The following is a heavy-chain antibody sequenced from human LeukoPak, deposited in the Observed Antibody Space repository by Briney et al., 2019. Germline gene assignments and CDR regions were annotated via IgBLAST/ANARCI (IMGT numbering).Heavy chain of an antibody. CDR1: GYTFTGYY. J-gene: IGHJ4*02. V-gene: IGHV1-2*02. D-gene: IGHD6-13*01. CDR3: ARDKIAAAGISDY. CDR2: INPNSGGT. Sequence: GASVKVSCKASGYTFTGYYIHWVRQAPGQGLEWMGWINPNSGGTKYAQKFQGRVTMTRDTSITTAYMELNRLRSDDTAVYYCARDKIAAAGISDYWGQGTLVTVSS.